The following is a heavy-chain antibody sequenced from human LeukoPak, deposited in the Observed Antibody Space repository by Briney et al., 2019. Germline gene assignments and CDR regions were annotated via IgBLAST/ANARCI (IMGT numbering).Heavy chain of an antibody. V-gene: IGHV4-39*01. CDR2: IYYSGST. J-gene: IGHJ4*02. D-gene: IGHD6-19*01. CDR1: GGSISSSSYY. Sequence: SETLSLTCTVSGGSISSSSYYWGWIRQPPGKGLEWIGSIYYSGSTYYTPSLKSRVTISVDTSKNQFSLLLSPVTAADTAVSYWARHWGLIAVAGGPHFDYWGQGTLVTVSS. CDR3: ARHWGLIAVAGGPHFDY.